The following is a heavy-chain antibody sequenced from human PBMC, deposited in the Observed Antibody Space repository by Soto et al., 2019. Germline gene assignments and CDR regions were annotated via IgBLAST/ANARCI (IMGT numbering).Heavy chain of an antibody. J-gene: IGHJ4*02. D-gene: IGHD3-3*01. CDR1: GFTFSSYW. CDR3: XRKSGDFWSGPDY. Sequence: EVQLVESGGGLVQPGGSLRLSCAASGFTFSSYWMHWVRQAPGKGLVWVSRINSDGSSTSYADSVKGRFTISRDNAKNTLXLQMNSLRAEDTAVYYCXRKSGDFWSGPDYWGQGTLVTVSS. V-gene: IGHV3-74*01. CDR2: INSDGSST.